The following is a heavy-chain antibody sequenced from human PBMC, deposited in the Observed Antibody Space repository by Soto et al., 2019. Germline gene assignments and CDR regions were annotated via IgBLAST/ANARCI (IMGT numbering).Heavy chain of an antibody. J-gene: IGHJ6*02. V-gene: IGHV4-4*02. CDR1: GDSVSSNSW. CDR2: IHHSGST. Sequence: QVQLQESGPRLVKPSGTLSLTCTVSGDSVSSNSWWSWVRQPPGKGLEWIGEIHHSGSTNYNSSLTSRVSISIDKSKNQFSLNLYSVTAADAAVLDCARAPRGYGMDFWGQGTTVSVSS. CDR3: ARAPRGYGMDF.